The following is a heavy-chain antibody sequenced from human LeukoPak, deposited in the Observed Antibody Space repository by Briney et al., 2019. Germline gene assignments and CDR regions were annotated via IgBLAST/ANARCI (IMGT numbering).Heavy chain of an antibody. CDR2: IVVGSGNT. D-gene: IGHD3-16*02. V-gene: IGHV1-58*02. CDR3: ARALERLYPGGAFDI. CDR1: GFTFTSSA. J-gene: IGHJ3*02. Sequence: SVKVSCKASGFTFTSSAMQWVRQVRGQRLEWIGWIVVGSGNTDYAQKFQERVTMTRDTSISTAYMELSRLRSDDTAVYYCARALERLYPGGAFDIWGQGTMVTVSS.